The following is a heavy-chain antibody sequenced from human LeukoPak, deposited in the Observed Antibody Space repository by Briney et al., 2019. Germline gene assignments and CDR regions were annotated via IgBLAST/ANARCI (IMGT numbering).Heavy chain of an antibody. V-gene: IGHV1-69*13. CDR2: IIPIFGTT. CDR3: ARVSRYSSSWHSEDYYYYYMDV. D-gene: IGHD6-13*01. Sequence: SVKVSCKASGGTFSSYAISWVRQAPGQGVEWMGGIIPIFGTTNYAQTLQGRVTITADESTSTAYMELSSLSFEDTAVYYCARVSRYSSSWHSEDYYYYYMDVWGKGTTVTVSS. CDR1: GGTFSSYA. J-gene: IGHJ6*03.